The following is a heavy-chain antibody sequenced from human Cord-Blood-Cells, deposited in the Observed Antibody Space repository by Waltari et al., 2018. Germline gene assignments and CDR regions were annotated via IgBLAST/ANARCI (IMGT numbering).Heavy chain of an antibody. Sequence: QVQLQQWGAGLLKPSETLSLTCAVYGGCFSGYYWSWIRQPPGKGLEWIGEINHSGSPIYNPSLESRVTITVDTSKDQFSSKLSSVSAADTAVYYGARELGWYYYYGMDDWGQGTTVTAPS. D-gene: IGHD2-15*01. J-gene: IGHJ6*02. V-gene: IGHV4-34*01. CDR3: ARELGWYYYYGMDD. CDR1: GGCFSGYY. CDR2: INHSGSP.